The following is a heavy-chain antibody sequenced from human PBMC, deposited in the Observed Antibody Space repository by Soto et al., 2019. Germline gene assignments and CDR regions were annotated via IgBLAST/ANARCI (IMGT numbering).Heavy chain of an antibody. D-gene: IGHD3-3*01. J-gene: IGHJ5*02. CDR3: ARVYYDFWSGYRANNWFDP. Sequence: SETLSLTCTVSGGSISSYYWSWIRQPPGKGLEWIGYIYYSGSTNYNPSLKSRVTISVDTSKNQFSLKLSSVTAADTAVYYCARVYYDFWSGYRANNWFDPWGQGTLVTVSS. CDR1: GGSISSYY. CDR2: IYYSGST. V-gene: IGHV4-59*01.